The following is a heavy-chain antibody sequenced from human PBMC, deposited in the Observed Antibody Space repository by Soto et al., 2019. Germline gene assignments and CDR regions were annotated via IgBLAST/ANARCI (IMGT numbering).Heavy chain of an antibody. D-gene: IGHD3-9*01. CDR1: GGSISSSSYY. V-gene: IGHV4-39*07. Sequence: SETLSLTCTVSGGSISSSSYYWGWIRQPPGKGLEWIGSIYYSGSTYYNPSLKSRVTISVDTSKNQFSLKLNSMTAADTAVYYCAREVHYDILTGYYMPDAFDIWGQGTMVTVSS. CDR3: AREVHYDILTGYYMPDAFDI. CDR2: IYYSGST. J-gene: IGHJ3*02.